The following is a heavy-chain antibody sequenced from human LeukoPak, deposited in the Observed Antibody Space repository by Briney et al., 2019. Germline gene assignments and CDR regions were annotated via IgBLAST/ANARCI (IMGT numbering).Heavy chain of an antibody. V-gene: IGHV3-48*03. CDR2: ISSSGNTI. D-gene: IGHD2-2*01. CDR3: ARGYAYGMDV. J-gene: IGHJ6*02. CDR1: RFTFSDYE. Sequence: GGSLRLSCAASRFTFSDYEVNWVRQSPGKELEWVSYISSSGNTIFYADSVKGRFTISRDNAKNSLYLQMNNLRAEDTALYYCARGYAYGMDVWGQGTTVTVSS.